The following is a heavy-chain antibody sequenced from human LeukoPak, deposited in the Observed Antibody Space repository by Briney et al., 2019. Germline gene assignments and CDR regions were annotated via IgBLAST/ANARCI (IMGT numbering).Heavy chain of an antibody. CDR3: AKVGATAVLFDY. J-gene: IGHJ4*02. Sequence: PGGSLRLSCAASGFTFSGYGMSWVRQAPGKGLEWVSGITGSGGSTYYADSVKGRFTISRDNSKNTLHLQMNSLRAEDTAIYYCAKVGATAVLFDYWGQGTLVTVSS. D-gene: IGHD1-26*01. CDR1: GFTFSGYG. CDR2: ITGSGGST. V-gene: IGHV3-23*01.